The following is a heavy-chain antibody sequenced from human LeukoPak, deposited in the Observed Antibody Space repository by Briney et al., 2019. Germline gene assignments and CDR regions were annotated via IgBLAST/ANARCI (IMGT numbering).Heavy chain of an antibody. J-gene: IGHJ4*02. CDR1: GFTFSSYS. CDR3: ARSLGIVVVVAAAGLDY. D-gene: IGHD2-15*01. V-gene: IGHV3-21*01. Sequence: GGSLRLSCAASGFTFSSYSMNWVRQAPGKGLEWVSSISSSSSYIYYADSVKGRFTISRDNAKNSLYLQMNSLRAEDTAVYYCARSLGIVVVVAAAGLDYWGQGTLVTVSS. CDR2: ISSSSSYI.